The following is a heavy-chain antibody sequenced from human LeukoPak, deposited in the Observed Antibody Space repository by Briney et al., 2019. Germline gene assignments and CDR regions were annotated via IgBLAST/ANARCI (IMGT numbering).Heavy chain of an antibody. CDR3: AKDRYGDYDFDY. CDR2: ITGDSDST. V-gene: IGHV3-23*01. Sequence: GGSLRLSCAASGFTFSSYAMSWVRQAPGKGLEWVSTITGDSDSTYYTDSVKGRFTISRDNSKNALYLQMNSLRDEDTAVHYCAKDRYGDYDFDYWGQGTLVTVSS. D-gene: IGHD4-17*01. CDR1: GFTFSSYA. J-gene: IGHJ4*02.